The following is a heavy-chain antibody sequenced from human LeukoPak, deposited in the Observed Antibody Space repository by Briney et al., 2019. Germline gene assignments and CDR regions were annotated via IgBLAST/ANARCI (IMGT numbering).Heavy chain of an antibody. D-gene: IGHD3-16*01. Sequence: PGGSLRLSCAASGFTFSSYSMNWVRQAPGKGLEWVSSISSSSSYIYYADSVKGRFTISRDNSKSTLYLQMNSLKAEDTAVYYCASNWAYDYVVQSYWGQGTLVTVSS. CDR1: GFTFSSYS. J-gene: IGHJ4*02. CDR2: ISSSSSYI. V-gene: IGHV3-21*04. CDR3: ASNWAYDYVVQSY.